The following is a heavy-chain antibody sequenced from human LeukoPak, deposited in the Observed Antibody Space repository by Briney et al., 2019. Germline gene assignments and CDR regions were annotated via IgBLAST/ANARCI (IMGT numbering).Heavy chain of an antibody. D-gene: IGHD3-10*01. CDR1: GGSISSGGYY. V-gene: IGHV4-31*02. CDR2: IYYSGNT. J-gene: IGHJ5*02. CDR3: AREPYHFGSGRINNWLDP. Sequence: SETLSLTCSVSGGSISSGGYYWTWLRQHPGKGLEWIGFIYYSGNTFYNPSLKSRLTISVDTSKNHFSLKLTSVTAADTAVYYCAREPYHFGSGRINNWLDPWGQGILVTVSS.